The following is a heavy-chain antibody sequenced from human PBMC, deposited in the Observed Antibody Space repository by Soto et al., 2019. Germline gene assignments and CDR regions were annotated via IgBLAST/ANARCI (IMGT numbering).Heavy chain of an antibody. CDR2: INPNTGYT. J-gene: IGHJ4*02. CDR1: GYTFTSYD. CDR3: VRGRVMITFGVVIVIDY. V-gene: IGHV1-8*01. Sequence: KKPGASVKVSCKASGYTFTSYDINWVRQATGQGLEWMGWINPNTGYTVYAQKFQDRVTMTGNTSITTAYMELSSLRSEDTAVYYCVRGRVMITFGVVIVIDYWSQGSPVTVSS. D-gene: IGHD3-16*02.